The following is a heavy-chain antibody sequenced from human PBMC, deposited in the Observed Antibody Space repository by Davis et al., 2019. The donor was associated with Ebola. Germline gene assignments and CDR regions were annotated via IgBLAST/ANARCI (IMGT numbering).Heavy chain of an antibody. CDR1: GYTFASYY. CDR2: ISAYNGNT. V-gene: IGHV1-18*04. CDR3: AILRVPAALVDY. J-gene: IGHJ4*02. D-gene: IGHD2-2*01. Sequence: ASVKVSCKASGYTFASYYMHWVRQAPGQGLEWMGWISAYNGNTNYAQKLQGRVTMTTDTSTSTAYMELSSLRSEDTAVYYCAILRVPAALVDYWGQGTLVTVSS.